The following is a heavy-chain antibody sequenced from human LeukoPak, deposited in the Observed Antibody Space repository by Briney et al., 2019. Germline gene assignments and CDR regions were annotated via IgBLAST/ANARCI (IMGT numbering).Heavy chain of an antibody. CDR1: GFTFSSYA. CDR2: ISGSGDST. J-gene: IGHJ1*01. Sequence: GGSLRLSCAASGFTFSSYAMTWVRQAPGKGLEWVSAISGSGDSTYYADSVKGRFTTSRDNSKNTLYLQMNSLRAEDTAVYYCAKDQGFYGSGSYKEYFQHWGQGTLVTVSS. D-gene: IGHD3-10*01. V-gene: IGHV3-23*01. CDR3: AKDQGFYGSGSYKEYFQH.